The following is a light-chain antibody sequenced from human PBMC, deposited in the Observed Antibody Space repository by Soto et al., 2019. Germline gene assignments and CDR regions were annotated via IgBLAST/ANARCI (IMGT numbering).Light chain of an antibody. CDR1: QGISSY. CDR2: AAS. CDR3: QKYNSAPLT. V-gene: IGKV1-27*01. J-gene: IGKJ5*01. Sequence: IQLTQSPSFLSASVGDRVTITCRASQGISSYLAWYQQKPGKVPKLLIYAASTLQSGVPSRFSGSGSGTDFTLTISSLQPEDVATYYCQKYNSAPLTFGQGTRLEIK.